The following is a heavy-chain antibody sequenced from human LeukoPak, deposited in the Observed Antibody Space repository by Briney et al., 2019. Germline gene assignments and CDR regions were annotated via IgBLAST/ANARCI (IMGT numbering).Heavy chain of an antibody. CDR1: GFTFGDYA. Sequence: GGSLRLSCTASGFTFGDYAMSWFRQAPGKGLEWVGFIRSKAYGGTTEYAASVKGRFTISRDDSKSIAYLQMNSLRAEDTAVYYCARNRLGGDYYYYYYMDVWGKGTTVTISS. D-gene: IGHD3-10*01. CDR3: ARNRLGGDYYYYYYMDV. J-gene: IGHJ6*03. V-gene: IGHV3-49*03. CDR2: IRSKAYGGTT.